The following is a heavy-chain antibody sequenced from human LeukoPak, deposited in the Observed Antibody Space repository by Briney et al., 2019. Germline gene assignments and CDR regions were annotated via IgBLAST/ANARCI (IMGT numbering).Heavy chain of an antibody. V-gene: IGHV4-59*01. CDR1: GGSINSSY. CDR3: TRRCKDAYTLYCFDY. D-gene: IGHD5-24*01. Sequence: SETLSLTCTVSGGSINSSYWSWIRQPPGKGLEWIGHMYYSGGTNYNPSLKSRVTISVDTSKNQFSLKLSSVTAAETAVYYCTRRCKDAYTLYCFDYWGQGTLVTVSS. J-gene: IGHJ4*02. CDR2: MYYSGGT.